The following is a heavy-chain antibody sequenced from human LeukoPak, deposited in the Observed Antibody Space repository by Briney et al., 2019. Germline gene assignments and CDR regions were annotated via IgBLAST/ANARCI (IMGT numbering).Heavy chain of an antibody. CDR1: GRSISNYY. V-gene: IGHV4-59*08. CDR2: IYYSGST. CDR3: ARSYRGYSYGTDY. D-gene: IGHD5-18*01. Sequence: SETLSLTCTVSGRSISNYYWSWIRQPPGKGLEWIGYIYYSGSTNYNPSLKSRVIISVDTSRNQFSLKLSSVTAADTAVYYCARSYRGYSYGTDYWGQGTLVTVSS. J-gene: IGHJ4*02.